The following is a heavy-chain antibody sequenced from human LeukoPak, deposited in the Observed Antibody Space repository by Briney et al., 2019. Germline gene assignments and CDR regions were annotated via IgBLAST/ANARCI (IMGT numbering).Heavy chain of an antibody. V-gene: IGHV3-53*01. CDR1: GFTVSNNY. J-gene: IGHJ4*02. Sequence: PGGSLRLSCAASGFTVSNNYMSWVRQARGKGLEWVSVIYSGGSAYYADSVKGRFTISKDNSKNTLYLQMNSLRADDTAVYYCVCRIGGAPQWGQGTLVTVSS. CDR2: IYSGGSA. D-gene: IGHD1-26*01. CDR3: VCRIGGAPQ.